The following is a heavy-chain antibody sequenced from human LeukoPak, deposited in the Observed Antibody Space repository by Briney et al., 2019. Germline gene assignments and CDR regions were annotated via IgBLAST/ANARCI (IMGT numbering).Heavy chain of an antibody. CDR1: GFTFSSYG. D-gene: IGHD6-19*01. J-gene: IGHJ6*03. V-gene: IGHV3-30*02. Sequence: GGSLRLSCAASGFTFSSYGMHWVRQAPGKGLEWVAFIRYDGSNKYYADSVKGRFTISRDNSKNTLYLQMNSLRAEDTAVYYCAKRLAVAYYMDVWGKGTTVTISS. CDR2: IRYDGSNK. CDR3: AKRLAVAYYMDV.